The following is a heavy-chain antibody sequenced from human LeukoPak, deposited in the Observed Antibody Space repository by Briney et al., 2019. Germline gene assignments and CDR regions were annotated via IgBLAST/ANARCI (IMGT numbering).Heavy chain of an antibody. D-gene: IGHD3-3*01. V-gene: IGHV3-30*02. J-gene: IGHJ4*02. CDR1: GFTFSSYG. CDR3: AKDLLESPYYDFWSGYYPLDY. CDR2: IRYDGSNK. Sequence: GGSLGLSCAASGFTFSSYGMHWVRQAPGKGLEWVAFIRYDGSNKYYADSVKGRFTISGDNSKNTLYLQMNSLRAEDTAVYYCAKDLLESPYYDFWSGYYPLDYWGQGTLVTVSS.